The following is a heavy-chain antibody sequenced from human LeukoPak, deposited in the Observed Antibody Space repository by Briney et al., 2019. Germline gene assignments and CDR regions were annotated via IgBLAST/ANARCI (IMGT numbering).Heavy chain of an antibody. Sequence: GGSLRLSCAASGFTFSSYAMHWVRQAPGKGLEWVAVISYDGSNKYYADSVKGRFTISRDNAKNSLYLQMNSLRAEDTAVYYCARYYDSSGYAILYYGMDVWGQGTTVTVSS. J-gene: IGHJ6*02. CDR1: GFTFSSYA. CDR2: ISYDGSNK. D-gene: IGHD3-22*01. V-gene: IGHV3-30-3*01. CDR3: ARYYDSSGYAILYYGMDV.